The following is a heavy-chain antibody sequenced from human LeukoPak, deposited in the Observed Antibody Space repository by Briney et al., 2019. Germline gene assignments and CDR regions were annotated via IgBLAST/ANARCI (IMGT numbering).Heavy chain of an antibody. CDR3: VRMVPMDAFDI. D-gene: IGHD3-10*01. V-gene: IGHV3-53*01. Sequence: GGSLRLSCAASGFTVSSNYMSWVRQAPGKGLEWVSIIYSGGSTFYADSVKGRFTISRDNSKNTLYLQMNSLRAEDTAVYYCVRMVPMDAFDIWGQGTMVTVSS. CDR1: GFTVSSNY. J-gene: IGHJ3*02. CDR2: IYSGGST.